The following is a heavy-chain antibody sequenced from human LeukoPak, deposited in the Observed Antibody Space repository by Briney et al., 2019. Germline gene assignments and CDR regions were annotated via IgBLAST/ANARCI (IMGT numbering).Heavy chain of an antibody. CDR3: ARDLDCTNGVCSPGPAFDI. V-gene: IGHV1-18*01. Sequence: ASVKVSCKASGYTFTSYGISWVRQAPGQGLEWMGWISAYNGNTNYAQKLQGRVTMTTDTSTSTAYMELRSLRSDDTAVYYCARDLDCTNGVCSPGPAFDIWGQGTMVTVSS. D-gene: IGHD2-8*01. CDR2: ISAYNGNT. CDR1: GYTFTSYG. J-gene: IGHJ3*02.